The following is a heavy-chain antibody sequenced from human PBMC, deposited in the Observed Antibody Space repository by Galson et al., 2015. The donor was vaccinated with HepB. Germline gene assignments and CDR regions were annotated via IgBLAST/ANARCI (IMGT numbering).Heavy chain of an antibody. V-gene: IGHV3-7*01. J-gene: IGHJ4*02. CDR2: INQPGTVK. D-gene: IGHD5-12*01. CDR1: GFTFNNNY. CDR3: AKIVGGYVKKDF. Sequence: SLRLSCAASGFTFNNNYMSWVRQAPGKGLEWVASINQPGTVKYYVDSLKGRVTISRDNSKNAVYLQMNSLRVEDTGVYYCAKIVGGYVKKDFRGQGILVTVSS.